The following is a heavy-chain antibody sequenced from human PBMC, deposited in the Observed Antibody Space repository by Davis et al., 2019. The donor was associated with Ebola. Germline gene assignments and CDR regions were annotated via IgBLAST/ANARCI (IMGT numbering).Heavy chain of an antibody. V-gene: IGHV4-34*01. CDR2: INHSGST. CDR1: GGSFSGYY. CDR3: ARGKRGGVVPAPYYNYYMDV. D-gene: IGHD2-2*01. J-gene: IGHJ6*03. Sequence: PSEPLSPTFAVHGGSFSGYYWSWIRQPPGKGLEWIREINHSGSTNYNPSLKSRVTISVDTSKNQFSLKLSSVTAADTAVYYCARGKRGGVVPAPYYNYYMDVWGKGTTVTVSS.